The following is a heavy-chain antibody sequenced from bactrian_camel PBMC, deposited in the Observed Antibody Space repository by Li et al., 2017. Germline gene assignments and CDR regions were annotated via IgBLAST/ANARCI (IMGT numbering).Heavy chain of an antibody. V-gene: IGHV3S25*01. D-gene: IGHD3*01. CDR1: GFAFSTYW. J-gene: IGHJ4*01. Sequence: QLVESGGGSVKSGESLRLSCAASGFAFSTYWMYWVRLTPARGLEWVSRISMSGSSTQHRDSVKGRFTISRDNAKNTVYLQMDSLKPEDTAVYFCVPLIVPRCNYWSQGTQVTVS. CDR3: VPLIVPRCNY. CDR2: ISMSGSST.